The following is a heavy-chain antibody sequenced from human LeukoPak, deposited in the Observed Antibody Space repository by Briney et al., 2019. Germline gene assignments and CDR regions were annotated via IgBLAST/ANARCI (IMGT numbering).Heavy chain of an antibody. CDR2: IYYSGST. V-gene: IGHV4-59*01. CDR3: ARDGAQQLKDAFDI. D-gene: IGHD6-13*01. Sequence: LETLSLTCTVSGGSISPYYWGWIRQSPGKGLEWIGYIYYSGSTNYNPSLKSRVTISVDTSKNQFSLKLSSVTAADTAVYYCARDGAQQLKDAFDIWGQGTMVTVSS. J-gene: IGHJ3*02. CDR1: GGSISPYY.